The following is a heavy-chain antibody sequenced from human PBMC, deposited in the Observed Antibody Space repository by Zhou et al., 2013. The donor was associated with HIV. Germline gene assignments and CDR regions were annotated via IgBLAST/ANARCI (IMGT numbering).Heavy chain of an antibody. V-gene: IGHV1-2*02. Sequence: QVQLVQSGAEVKKPGASVSVSCKAFGYTFSNYYMHWVRQAPGQGLEWMGWMAPNSDVTNYAPKLQGRVTMTRDTSISTAYMELSSLRSDDTAVYYCATYGPGYNWMYKWGQGTLVTVSS. J-gene: IGHJ4*02. CDR3: ATYGPGYNWMYK. D-gene: IGHD1-20*01. CDR2: MAPNSDVT. CDR1: GYTFSNYY.